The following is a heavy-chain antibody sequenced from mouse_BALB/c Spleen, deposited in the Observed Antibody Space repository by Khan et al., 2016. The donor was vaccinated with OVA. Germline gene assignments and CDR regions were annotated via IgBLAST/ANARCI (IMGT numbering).Heavy chain of an antibody. CDR2: ISYSGST. CDR1: GYSITSDYV. Sequence: EVKLLESGPGLVKPSQSLSLTCTVTGYSITSDYVWNWIRQFPGNKLEWMGYISYSGSTSYTPSLKSRFSITRDTSKNQFSLQLNSMTTEDTATYYCTRGRANWGQGTLVTVSA. J-gene: IGHJ3*01. V-gene: IGHV3-2*02. CDR3: TRGRAN. D-gene: IGHD3-3*01.